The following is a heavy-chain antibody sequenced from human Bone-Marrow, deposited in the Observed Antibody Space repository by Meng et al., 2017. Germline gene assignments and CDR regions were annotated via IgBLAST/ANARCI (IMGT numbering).Heavy chain of an antibody. CDR2: ISSSGSTI. CDR1: GFTFSSYE. Sequence: SLKISCAASGFTFSSYEMNWVRQAPGKGLEWVSYISSSGSTIYYADSVKGRFTISRDNAKNSLYLQMNSLRAEDTAVYYCARTSSGWYPKGYYYYGMDVWGQGTTVTVSS. V-gene: IGHV3-48*03. D-gene: IGHD6-19*01. J-gene: IGHJ6*02. CDR3: ARTSSGWYPKGYYYYGMDV.